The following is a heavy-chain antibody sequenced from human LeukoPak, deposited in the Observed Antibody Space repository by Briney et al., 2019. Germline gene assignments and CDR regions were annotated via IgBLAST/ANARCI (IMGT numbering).Heavy chain of an antibody. J-gene: IGHJ5*02. D-gene: IGHD3-3*01. CDR2: INAGNGNT. Sequence: ASVKVSCKASGYTFTSYAMHWVRQAPGQRLEWTGWINAGNGNTKYSQEFQGRVTITRDTSASTAYMELSSLRSEDMAVYYCARGFNFWSGYYRNLDWFDPWGQGTLVTVSS. CDR3: ARGFNFWSGYYRNLDWFDP. CDR1: GYTFTSYA. V-gene: IGHV1-3*03.